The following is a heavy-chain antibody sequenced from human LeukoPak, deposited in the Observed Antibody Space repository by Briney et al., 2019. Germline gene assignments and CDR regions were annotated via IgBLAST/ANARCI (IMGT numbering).Heavy chain of an antibody. CDR1: GFTFSSYW. CDR2: IKDDDSDT. CDR3: TTIRPDY. V-gene: IGHV3-74*01. J-gene: IGHJ4*02. D-gene: IGHD3-3*01. Sequence: GGSLRLSCAASGFTFSSYWMHWVRQVPGKGLVWVSRIKDDDSDTDYADSVKGRFTISRDNAKNTPFLQMNSLRVEDTAVYYCTTIRPDYWGQGTLVTVSS.